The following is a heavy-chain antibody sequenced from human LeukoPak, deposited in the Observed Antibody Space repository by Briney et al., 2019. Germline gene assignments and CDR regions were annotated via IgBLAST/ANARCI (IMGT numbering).Heavy chain of an antibody. CDR2: ISSGGSTI. CDR1: GFTFSDYY. D-gene: IGHD6-13*01. V-gene: IGHV3-11*04. Sequence: GGSLRLSCAASGFTFSDYYMSWIRQAPGKGLEWVSYISSGGSTIYYADSVKGRFTISRDNGKNSLYLQMNSLRAEDTAVYYCAREPTYSSSWYTNCDYWGQGTLVTVSS. CDR3: AREPTYSSSWYTNCDY. J-gene: IGHJ4*02.